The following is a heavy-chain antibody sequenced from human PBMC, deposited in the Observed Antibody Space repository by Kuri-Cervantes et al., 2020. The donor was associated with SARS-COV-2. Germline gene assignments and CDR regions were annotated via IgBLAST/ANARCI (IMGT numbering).Heavy chain of an antibody. CDR1: GFTFRSYA. D-gene: IGHD2-8*01. V-gene: IGHV3-23*01. CDR2: ISGSGETI. Sequence: GESLKISCAASGFTFRSYAMTWVRQAPGKGLEWVSVISGSGETIHYADSVQGRFTISRDNSKKMLYLQMKSLRAEDTATYYCALEIMSFLGMDVWGQGTTVTVSS. J-gene: IGHJ6*02. CDR3: ALEIMSFLGMDV.